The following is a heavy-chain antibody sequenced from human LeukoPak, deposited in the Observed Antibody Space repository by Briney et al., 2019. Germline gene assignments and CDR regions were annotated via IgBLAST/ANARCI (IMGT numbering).Heavy chain of an antibody. CDR3: ARIQHRYGHRGASDI. J-gene: IGHJ3*02. D-gene: IGHD4-17*01. CDR1: GYTFTGYY. Sequence: ASVKVSCKASGYTFTGYYMHWVRQAPGQGLEWMGWINPNSGGTNYAQKFQGRVTMTRDTSISTAYMELSRLRSDDTAVYYCARIQHRYGHRGASDIWGQGTMVTVSS. CDR2: INPNSGGT. V-gene: IGHV1-2*02.